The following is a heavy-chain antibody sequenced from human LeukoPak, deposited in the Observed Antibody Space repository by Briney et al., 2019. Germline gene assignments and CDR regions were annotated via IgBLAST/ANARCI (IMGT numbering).Heavy chain of an antibody. CDR2: ISYDGSNK. J-gene: IGHJ4*02. CDR1: GFTFSSYA. D-gene: IGHD1-14*01. Sequence: GGSLRLSCAASGFTFSSYAMHWVRQAPGKGLEWVAVISYDGSNKYYADSVKGRFTIPRDNSKNTLYLQMNSLRAEDTAVYYCVTSEDRVDYWGQGTLVTVSS. V-gene: IGHV3-30-3*01. CDR3: VTSEDRVDY.